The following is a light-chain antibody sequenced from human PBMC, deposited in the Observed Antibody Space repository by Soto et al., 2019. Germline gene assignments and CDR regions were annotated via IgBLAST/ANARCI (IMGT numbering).Light chain of an antibody. V-gene: IGKV1-39*01. CDR1: QNITNN. CDR2: DAS. J-gene: IGKJ1*01. Sequence: DIQMTQSPSSLSASIGDRVTITCQASQNITNNLSWYQQKSGAAPELLIYDASTLQSGVPSRFRGGASGTDFTLTISSLQLDDFATYYCQQSYNTPLTFGQGTKVDIK. CDR3: QQSYNTPLT.